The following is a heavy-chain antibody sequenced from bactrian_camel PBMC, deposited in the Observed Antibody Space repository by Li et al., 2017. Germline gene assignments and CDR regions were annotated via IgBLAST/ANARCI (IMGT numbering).Heavy chain of an antibody. CDR2: IDSDGVT. CDR1: GVTYSRDC. V-gene: IGHV3S53*01. CDR3: ALDEWGGSLSTVDFLY. J-gene: IGHJ4*01. Sequence: HVQLVESGGGSVRAGGSLRLSCATSGVTYSRDCMGWFRQDPGKEREGVAAIDSDGVTKYADSVKGRFTISRDNAKNTLYLDMNSLKPEDTAVYTCALDEWGGSLSTVDFLYWGQGTQVTVS. D-gene: IGHD5*01.